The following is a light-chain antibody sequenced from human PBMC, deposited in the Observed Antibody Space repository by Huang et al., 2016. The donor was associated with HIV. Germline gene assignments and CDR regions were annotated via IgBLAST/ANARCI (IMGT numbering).Light chain of an antibody. CDR1: QSVSSNQ. CDR3: QQYGISPWT. Sequence: VLTQSPGTLSLSPGERATLSCRASQSVSSNQLAWYQQKPGQSPRLLIYGTSARATGIPDRVIGSGSGTGFTLTISSLEPEDSAVYYCQQYGISPWTFGQGTKVEIK. J-gene: IGKJ1*01. CDR2: GTS. V-gene: IGKV3-20*01.